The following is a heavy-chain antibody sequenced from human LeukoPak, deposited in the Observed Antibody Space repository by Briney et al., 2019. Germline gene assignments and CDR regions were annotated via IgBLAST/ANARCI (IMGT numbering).Heavy chain of an antibody. J-gene: IGHJ4*02. CDR3: ARLGYCDGGHCYSRH. Sequence: SETLSLPCSVSGGSMTGYHWTWMRQPPGEGLEWIGYAYYTGRTNYNPSLRSRVTISIDAANNQFALRLSSVTAADTAIYYCARLGYCDGGHCYSRHWGQGVLVTVSS. D-gene: IGHD2-15*01. V-gene: IGHV4-59*08. CDR2: AYYTGRT. CDR1: GGSMTGYH.